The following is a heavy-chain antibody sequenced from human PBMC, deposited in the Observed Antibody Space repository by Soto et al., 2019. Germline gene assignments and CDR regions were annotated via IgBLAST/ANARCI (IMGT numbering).Heavy chain of an antibody. V-gene: IGHV3-33*01. J-gene: IGHJ5*02. D-gene: IGHD6-13*01. CDR1: GFTFSSYG. Sequence: QVQLVESGGGVVQPGRSLRLSCAASGFTFSSYGMHWVRQAPGKGLEWVAVLWYDGSNKYYADSVKGRFTISRDNSKNTLYLQMNSLRAEDTAVYYCARDNSSSWYGQTNWFDPWGQETLVTVSS. CDR3: ARDNSSSWYGQTNWFDP. CDR2: LWYDGSNK.